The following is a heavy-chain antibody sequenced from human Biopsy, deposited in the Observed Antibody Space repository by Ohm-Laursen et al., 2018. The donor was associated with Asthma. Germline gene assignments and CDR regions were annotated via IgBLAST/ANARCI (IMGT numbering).Heavy chain of an antibody. J-gene: IGHJ4*02. CDR3: ARGDSSNWSHYYFDY. CDR1: GFAVSRDH. Sequence: SLRLSCSASGFAVSRDHMFWVRQAPGKGLEWVSVIYSGGTSHTAGSVRGRFTISRDYSKNTLYLQMHSLRAEDTAVYYCARGDSSNWSHYYFDYWGQGTLVIVSS. D-gene: IGHD3-22*01. CDR2: IYSGGTS. V-gene: IGHV3-53*01.